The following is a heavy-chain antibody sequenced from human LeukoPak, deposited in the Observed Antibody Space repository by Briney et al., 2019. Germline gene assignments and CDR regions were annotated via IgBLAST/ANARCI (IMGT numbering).Heavy chain of an antibody. D-gene: IGHD3-10*01. V-gene: IGHV3-23*01. CDR1: GFTFSSYA. CDR3: AKTRAPMVRGGEGLNY. CDR2: ISGSGGST. Sequence: GGSLRLSCAASGFTFSSYAMSWVRQAPGKGLEWVSAISGSGGSTYYADSVKGRFTISRDNSKNTLYLQMNSLRAEDTAVYYCAKTRAPMVRGGEGLNYWGQGTLVTVSS. J-gene: IGHJ4*02.